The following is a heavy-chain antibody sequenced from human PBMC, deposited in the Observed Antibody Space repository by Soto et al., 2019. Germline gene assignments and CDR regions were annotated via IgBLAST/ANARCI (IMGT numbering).Heavy chain of an antibody. CDR1: GYTFTNYG. Sequence: QVQLVQSGAEVKKPGASVKVSCKASGYTFTNYGISWVRQAPGQGLEWMGWISGYNGNTNYAQKYQGRVPMTTDTSASTAYMDRRSLGSDDTAVYYCAREASHYCDYWGQGSPVTVSS. CDR3: AREASHYCDY. CDR2: ISGYNGNT. J-gene: IGHJ4*02. V-gene: IGHV1-18*01.